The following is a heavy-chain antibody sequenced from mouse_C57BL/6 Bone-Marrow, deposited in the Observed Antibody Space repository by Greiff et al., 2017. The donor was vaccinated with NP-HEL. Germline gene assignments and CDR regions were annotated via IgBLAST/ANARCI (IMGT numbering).Heavy chain of an antibody. D-gene: IGHD1-1*01. V-gene: IGHV1-54*01. CDR2: INPGSGGT. CDR1: GYAFTNYL. Sequence: QVHVKQSGAELVRPGTSVKVSCKASGYAFTNYLIEWVKQRPGQGLEWIGLINPGSGGTNYNEKFKGKATLTADKSSSTAYMQLSSLTSEDSAVYFCARFGIYYWDSYAMDDWGQGTSVTVSS. CDR3: ARFGIYYWDSYAMDD. J-gene: IGHJ4*01.